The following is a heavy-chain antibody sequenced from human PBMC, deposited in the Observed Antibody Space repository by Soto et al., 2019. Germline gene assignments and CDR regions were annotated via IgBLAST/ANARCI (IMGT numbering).Heavy chain of an antibody. V-gene: IGHV3-21*01. Sequence: GGSLRLSCAASGFTFSSYSMNWVRQAPGKGLEWVSSISSSSYIYYADSVKGRFTISRDNAKNSLYLQMNSLRAEDTAVYYCARDSSPHYFDYWGQGTLVTVSS. CDR1: GFTFSSYS. CDR3: ARDSSPHYFDY. CDR2: ISSSSYI. J-gene: IGHJ4*02.